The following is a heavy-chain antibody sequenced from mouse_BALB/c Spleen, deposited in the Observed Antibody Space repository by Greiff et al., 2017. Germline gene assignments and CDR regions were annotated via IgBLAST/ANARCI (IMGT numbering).Heavy chain of an antibody. D-gene: IGHD2-1*01. CDR3: AKSEPIYYGNYGYFDV. Sequence: VQLQQSGPELVKPGASVKMSCKASGYTFTDYYMKWVKQSHGKSLEWIGDINPNNGDTFYNQKFKGKATLTVDKSSSTAYMQLNSLTSEDSAVYYCAKSEPIYYGNYGYFDVWGAGTTVTVSS. CDR1: GYTFTDYY. V-gene: IGHV1-26*01. CDR2: INPNNGDT. J-gene: IGHJ1*01.